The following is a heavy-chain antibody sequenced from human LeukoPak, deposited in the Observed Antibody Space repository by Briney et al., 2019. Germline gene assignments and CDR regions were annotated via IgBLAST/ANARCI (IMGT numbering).Heavy chain of an antibody. Sequence: GGSLRLSCAVSGFTFSTKSMNWVRQAPGKGLEWVSHITADSGTTYYADSVKGRFTISRDNAKNSLYLQMNSLRDEDTAVYYCASRDYFDYWGQGTLVTVSS. J-gene: IGHJ4*02. V-gene: IGHV3-48*02. CDR1: GFTFSTKS. CDR3: ASRDYFDY. CDR2: ITADSGTT.